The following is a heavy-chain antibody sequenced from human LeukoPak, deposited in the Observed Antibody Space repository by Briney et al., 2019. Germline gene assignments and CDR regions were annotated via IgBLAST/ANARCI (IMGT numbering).Heavy chain of an antibody. Sequence: SETLSLTCTVSGDSISNGDYYWSWIRLHPGKGLEWIGYIYYSGSTYYNPSLKSRVTISVDMSKNQFSLKLCSVTAADTAVYYCARVDIVVAPAASYFDYWGQGTLVTVSS. D-gene: IGHD2-2*01. CDR2: IYYSGST. CDR1: GDSISNGDYY. V-gene: IGHV4-31*03. J-gene: IGHJ4*02. CDR3: ARVDIVVAPAASYFDY.